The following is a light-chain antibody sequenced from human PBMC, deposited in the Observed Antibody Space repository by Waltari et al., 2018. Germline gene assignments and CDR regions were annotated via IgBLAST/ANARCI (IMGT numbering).Light chain of an antibody. CDR1: QSVSTS. Sequence: IVLTQSPATLSLSPGDRATLSCRASQSVSTSLVWYQQRPAQAPRLLIYDASSRPAGIPARFSGSGSGTDFTLTISSLEPEDFAVYYCQQRINWPLTFGGGTKVEIK. CDR2: DAS. J-gene: IGKJ4*01. CDR3: QQRINWPLT. V-gene: IGKV3-11*01.